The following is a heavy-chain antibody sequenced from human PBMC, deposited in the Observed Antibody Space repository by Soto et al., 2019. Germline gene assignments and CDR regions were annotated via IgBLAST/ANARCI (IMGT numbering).Heavy chain of an antibody. CDR3: AKESAGTGVWFDP. D-gene: IGHD6-13*01. J-gene: IGHJ5*02. Sequence: GGSLRLSCAASGFTFDDYAMHWVRQAPGKGLEWVSGISWNSGSIGYADSVKGRFTISRDNAKNSPYLQMNSLRAEDTALYYCAKESAGTGVWFDPWGQGTLVTVSS. CDR1: GFTFDDYA. V-gene: IGHV3-9*01. CDR2: ISWNSGSI.